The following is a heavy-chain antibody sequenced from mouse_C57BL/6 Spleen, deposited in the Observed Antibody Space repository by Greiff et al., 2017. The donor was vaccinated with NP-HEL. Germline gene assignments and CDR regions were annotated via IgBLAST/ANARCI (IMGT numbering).Heavy chain of an antibody. J-gene: IGHJ3*01. CDR3: AREGTGTAWFAY. Sequence: QVQLQQPGAELVRPGSSVKLSCKASGYTFTSYWMHWVKQRPIQGLEWIGNIDPSDSETHYNQKFKDKATLTVDKSSSTAYMQRSSLTSEDSAVYYCAREGTGTAWFAYWGQGTLVTVSA. V-gene: IGHV1-52*01. CDR1: GYTFTSYW. D-gene: IGHD2-14*01. CDR2: IDPSDSET.